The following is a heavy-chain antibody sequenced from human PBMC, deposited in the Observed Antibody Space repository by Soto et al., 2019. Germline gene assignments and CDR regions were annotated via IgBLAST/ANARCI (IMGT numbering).Heavy chain of an antibody. V-gene: IGHV3-23*01. CDR1: GFTFSSYA. CDR3: AITEWDDSSGYYHSKRACKGSC. J-gene: IGHJ4*02. Sequence: PGGSLRLSCAASGFTFSSYAMSRVRQAPGKGLEWVSAISGSGGSTYYADSVKGRFTISRDNSKNTLYLQMNSLRAEDTAVYYCAITEWDDSSGYYHSKRACKGSCWGQGTLVTVSS. CDR2: ISGSGGST. D-gene: IGHD3-22*01.